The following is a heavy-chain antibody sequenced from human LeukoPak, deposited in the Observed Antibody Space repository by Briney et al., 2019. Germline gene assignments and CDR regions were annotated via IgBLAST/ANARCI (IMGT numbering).Heavy chain of an antibody. J-gene: IGHJ4*02. CDR2: ISGGGVKT. V-gene: IGHV3-23*01. Sequence: GGCLRLSCAASGFTFRNYAMTWVRQAPGKGLEWVSGISGGGVKTYYGDSGKGRFSISRDNSKNTLYLQMNNLRAEDTAVYYCAKDQGIDYGAQLHYWGQGTLVTVSS. CDR1: GFTFRNYA. D-gene: IGHD4/OR15-4a*01. CDR3: AKDQGIDYGAQLHY.